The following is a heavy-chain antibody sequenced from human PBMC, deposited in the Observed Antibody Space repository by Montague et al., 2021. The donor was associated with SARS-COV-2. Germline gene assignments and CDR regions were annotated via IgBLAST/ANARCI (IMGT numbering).Heavy chain of an antibody. D-gene: IGHD5-24*01. V-gene: IGHV3-23*01. CDR1: GFIFRHYA. J-gene: IGHJ4*02. CDR3: AKDREMDYSADY. CDR2: ISTSGDYT. Sequence: SLRLSSAASGFIFRHYAMSWVRQAPGKGLEWVSGISTSGDYTYYADSLKGRFTISRDNSRNTLYLQMNSLRAEDTAIYYCAKDREMDYSADYWGRGTLVTVSS.